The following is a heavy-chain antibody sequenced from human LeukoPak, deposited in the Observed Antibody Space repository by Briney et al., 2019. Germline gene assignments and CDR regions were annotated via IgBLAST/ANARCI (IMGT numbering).Heavy chain of an antibody. J-gene: IGHJ5*02. CDR3: ASGYCGGDCYHGLNWFDP. V-gene: IGHV1-69*04. CDR1: GGPFSSYA. Sequence: PVKVPCKASGGPFSSYAISWVRPAPGQGPEWKGRIIPILGIANYAQKFQGRVTITADKSTSTAYMELSSLRSEDTAVYYCASGYCGGDCYHGLNWFDPWGQGTLVTVSS. D-gene: IGHD2-21*02. CDR2: IIPILGIA.